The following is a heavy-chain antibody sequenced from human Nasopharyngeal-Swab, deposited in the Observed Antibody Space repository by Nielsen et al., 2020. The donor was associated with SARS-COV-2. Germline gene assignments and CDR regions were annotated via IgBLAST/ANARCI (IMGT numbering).Heavy chain of an antibody. CDR2: IIPIFGTP. D-gene: IGHD3-22*01. V-gene: IGHV1-69*13. CDR1: GGSFRSYA. CDR3: ASESSITMIAVGSHRAEHAFDI. Sequence: SVKVSCKASGGSFRSYAIIWVRQAPGQGLDWMGGIIPIFGTPNYAQKFQGRVTITADESTSTAYLALSSLRSEDTAVYYCASESSITMIAVGSHRAEHAFDIWGQGTMVTVSS. J-gene: IGHJ3*02.